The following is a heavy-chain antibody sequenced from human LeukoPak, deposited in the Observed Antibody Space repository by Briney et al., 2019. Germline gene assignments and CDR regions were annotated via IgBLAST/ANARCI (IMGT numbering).Heavy chain of an antibody. CDR1: GFSVSSDY. Sequence: GGSLRLSCVASGFSVSSDYMTWVRQAPGKGLEWVSVLYSGGSTYYADSVKGRFTISRDNSKNTLYLQMNNLRVEDTAVYYCTRYHTALNYWGQGTLVTASS. V-gene: IGHV3-53*01. J-gene: IGHJ4*02. CDR3: TRYHTALNY. D-gene: IGHD5-18*01. CDR2: LYSGGST.